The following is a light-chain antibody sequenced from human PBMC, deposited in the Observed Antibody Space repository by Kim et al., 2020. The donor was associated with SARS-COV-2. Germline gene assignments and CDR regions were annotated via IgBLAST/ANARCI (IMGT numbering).Light chain of an antibody. CDR2: DVS. CDR3: QQYHTSPRT. J-gene: IGKJ1*01. V-gene: IGKV3-20*01. Sequence: EIELTQTPGTLSLSPGERATLSCRASQSVSSYYLAWYQQKPGQAPRLLIYDVSNRATGIPDRFSGSGSGTDFTLTISRLEPEDFAVYYCQQYHTSPRTFDQGTKVGIK. CDR1: QSVSSYY.